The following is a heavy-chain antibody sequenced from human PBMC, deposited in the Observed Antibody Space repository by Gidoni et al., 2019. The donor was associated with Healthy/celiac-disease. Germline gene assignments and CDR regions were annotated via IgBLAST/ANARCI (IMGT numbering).Heavy chain of an antibody. CDR2: ST. D-gene: IGHD6-13*01. J-gene: IGHJ5*02. Sequence: STYYNPSVKRRVTISVDTSKNQFSLKLSSVTAGDTGVYYCERESGIAAACNWFDAWGQGTLVTVSS. CDR3: ERESGIAAACNWFDA. V-gene: IGHV4-39*07.